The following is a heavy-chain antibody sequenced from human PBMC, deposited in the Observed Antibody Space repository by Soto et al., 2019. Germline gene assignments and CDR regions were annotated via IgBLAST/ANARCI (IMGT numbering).Heavy chain of an antibody. CDR3: ASTYSTSWYWFDP. CDR1: GFSRSNAGLG. CDR2: IFSNDEK. Sequence: QVTVKESGPVLVKPTETLTLTCTFSGFSRSNAGLGVSWLRQPPGQALEWLAHIFSNDEKSYSTSLKSRLTISKDTSKSQVVLIMTNMDPVDTATYYCASTYSTSWYWFDPWGQGTLVTVSS. D-gene: IGHD6-13*01. V-gene: IGHV2-26*04. J-gene: IGHJ5*02.